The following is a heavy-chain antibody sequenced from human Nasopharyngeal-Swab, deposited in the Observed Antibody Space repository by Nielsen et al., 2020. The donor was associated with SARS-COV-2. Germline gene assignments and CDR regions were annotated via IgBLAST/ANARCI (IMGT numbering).Heavy chain of an antibody. CDR1: GFTFSNYW. CDR3: ALPTWALRSFDLLLHF. CDR2: VTSSGSST. Sequence: GGSLRLSCAASGFTFSNYWMSWVRQAPGKGLEWVSTVTSSGSSTYYADSVKGRFTISRDNSKNTLYLQMGSLRAEDTAVYYCALPTWALRSFDLLLHFWGQGTVVTVSS. D-gene: IGHD3-9*01. J-gene: IGHJ4*02. V-gene: IGHV3-23*01.